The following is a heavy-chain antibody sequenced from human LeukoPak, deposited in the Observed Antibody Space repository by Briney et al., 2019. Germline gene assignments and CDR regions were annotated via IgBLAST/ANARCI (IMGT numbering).Heavy chain of an antibody. D-gene: IGHD3-22*01. V-gene: IGHV3-23*01. Sequence: GGSLRLSCATSGSIFSNYAVNWVRQAPGKGLEWVSIIIGSGDTTYYADSVKGRFTISRDNSKNTLYLQMNSLRAEDTAVYYCAKVDYYDSSGNYPNWFDPWGQGTLVTVSS. J-gene: IGHJ5*02. CDR1: GSIFSNYA. CDR3: AKVDYYDSSGNYPNWFDP. CDR2: IIGSGDTT.